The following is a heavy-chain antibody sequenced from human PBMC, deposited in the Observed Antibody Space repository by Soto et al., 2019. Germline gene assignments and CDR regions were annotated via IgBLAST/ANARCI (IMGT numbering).Heavy chain of an antibody. D-gene: IGHD2-2*01. J-gene: IGHJ6*02. CDR1: GDSVSSNSAA. Sequence: SQTLSLTCAISGDSVSSNSAAWNWIRQSPSRGLEWLGRTYYRSKWYNDYAVSVKSRITINPDTSKNQFSLQLNSVTPEDTAVYYCARDLPMPGSYYYYGMGVWGQGTTVTVSS. CDR2: TYYRSKWYN. V-gene: IGHV6-1*01. CDR3: ARDLPMPGSYYYYGMGV.